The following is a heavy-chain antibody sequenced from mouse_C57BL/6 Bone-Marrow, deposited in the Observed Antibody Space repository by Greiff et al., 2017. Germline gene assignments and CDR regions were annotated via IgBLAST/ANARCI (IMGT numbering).Heavy chain of an antibody. Sequence: QVQLKQPGAELVMPGASVKLSCKASGYTFTSYWMHWVKQRPGQGLEWIGEIDPSDSYTNYNQKFKGKSTLTVDKSSSTAYMQLSSLTSEDSAVYYCARGGIYYYGSRYFDVWGTGTTVTVSS. J-gene: IGHJ1*03. CDR1: GYTFTSYW. D-gene: IGHD1-1*01. CDR2: IDPSDSYT. CDR3: ARGGIYYYGSRYFDV. V-gene: IGHV1-69*01.